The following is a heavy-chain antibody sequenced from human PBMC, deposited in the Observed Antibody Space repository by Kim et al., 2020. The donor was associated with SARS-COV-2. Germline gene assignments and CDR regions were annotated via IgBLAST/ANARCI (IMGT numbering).Heavy chain of an antibody. CDR3: ARGSVAVDGTLYYYYYYGMDV. CDR1: GGSISSSSYY. Sequence: SETLSLTCTVSGGSISSSSYYWGWIRQPPGKGLEWIGSIYYSGSTYYNPSLKSRVTISVDTSKNQFSLKLSSVTAADTAVYYCARGSVAVDGTLYYYYYYGMDVWGQGTTVTVSS. CDR2: IYYSGST. D-gene: IGHD6-19*01. V-gene: IGHV4-39*01. J-gene: IGHJ6*02.